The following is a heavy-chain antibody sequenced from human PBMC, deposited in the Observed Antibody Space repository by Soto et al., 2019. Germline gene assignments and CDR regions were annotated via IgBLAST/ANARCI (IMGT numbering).Heavy chain of an antibody. CDR2: INPSGGST. CDR1: GYTFTSYY. Sequence: ASVKVSCKASGYTFTSYYMHWVRQAPGQGLEWMGIINPSGGSTSYAQKFQGRVTMTRDTSTSTVYMELSSLRSEDTAVYYCARGSSAVTIFGVVTSPLDYWGQGTRVTVSS. CDR3: ARGSSAVTIFGVVTSPLDY. V-gene: IGHV1-46*01. D-gene: IGHD3-3*01. J-gene: IGHJ4*02.